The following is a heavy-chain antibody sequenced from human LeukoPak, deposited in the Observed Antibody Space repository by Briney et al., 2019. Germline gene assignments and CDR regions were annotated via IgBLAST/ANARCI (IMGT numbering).Heavy chain of an antibody. Sequence: GAPVKVSCKASGGTFSSYATSWVRQAPGQGLQWMGRIIPILGIANYAQKFQGRVTITADKSTSTAYMELSSLRAEDTAVYYCARDGPYYDVLTGYPPFDYWGQGTLVTVSS. CDR2: IIPILGIA. CDR3: ARDGPYYDVLTGYPPFDY. D-gene: IGHD3-9*01. CDR1: GGTFSSYA. J-gene: IGHJ4*02. V-gene: IGHV1-69*04.